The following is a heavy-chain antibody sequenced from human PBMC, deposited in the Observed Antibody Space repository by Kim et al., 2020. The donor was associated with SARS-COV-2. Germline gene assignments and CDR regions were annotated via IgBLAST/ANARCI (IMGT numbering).Heavy chain of an antibody. V-gene: IGHV4-34*01. J-gene: IGHJ4*02. Sequence: SETLSLTCAVYGGSFSGYQWSWIRQSPGKGLEWIGQINDSGSTNYNPSLKSRVTISVDTSKNQFSLKLTSVTAADTAVYYCARGVPGYWCQGTLVTVSS. CDR2: INDSGST. CDR1: GGSFSGYQ. CDR3: ARGVPGY.